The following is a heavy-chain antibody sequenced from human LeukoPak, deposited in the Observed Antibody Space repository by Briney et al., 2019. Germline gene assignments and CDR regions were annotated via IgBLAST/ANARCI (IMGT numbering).Heavy chain of an antibody. D-gene: IGHD1-7*01. CDR2: IIPIFGTA. Sequence: GASVKVSCKASGGTFSSYAISWVRQAPGQGLEWMGGIIPIFGTANYAQKFQGRVTITADKSTNTAYMELRSLRSDDTAVYYCARVRLERWNYDYWGQGTLVTASS. CDR3: ARVRLERWNYDY. J-gene: IGHJ4*02. V-gene: IGHV1-69*06. CDR1: GGTFSSYA.